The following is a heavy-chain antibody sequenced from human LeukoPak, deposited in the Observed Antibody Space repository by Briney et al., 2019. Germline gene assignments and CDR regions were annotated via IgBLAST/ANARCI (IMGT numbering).Heavy chain of an antibody. CDR1: GGSISSYY. CDR2: INHSGST. CDR3: ATSGRFLEWLRT. V-gene: IGHV4-34*01. D-gene: IGHD3-3*01. Sequence: SETLSLTCTVSGGSISSYYWSWIRQPPGKGLEWIGEINHSGSTNYNPSLKSRVTISVDTSKNQFSLKLSSVTAADTAVYYCATSGRFLEWLRTWGQGTLVTVSS. J-gene: IGHJ5*02.